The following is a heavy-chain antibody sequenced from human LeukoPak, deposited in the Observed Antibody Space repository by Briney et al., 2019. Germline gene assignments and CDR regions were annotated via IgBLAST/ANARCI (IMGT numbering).Heavy chain of an antibody. Sequence: SETLSLTCAVSGYSISSGYYWGWLRQPPGKGLEWIGSIYHSGSTYYNPSLKSRVTISVDTSKNRFSLKLSSVTAADTAVYYCARVMEYYSNSQNWFDPWGQGTLVTVSS. CDR1: GYSISSGYY. CDR3: ARVMEYYSNSQNWFDP. V-gene: IGHV4-38-2*01. J-gene: IGHJ5*02. D-gene: IGHD4-11*01. CDR2: IYHSGST.